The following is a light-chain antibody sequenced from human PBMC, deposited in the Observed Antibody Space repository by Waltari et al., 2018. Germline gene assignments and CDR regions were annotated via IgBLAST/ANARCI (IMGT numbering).Light chain of an antibody. J-gene: IGLJ1*01. V-gene: IGLV1-47*01. Sequence: QSVLTQPPSVSGAPGQRVTISCSGSNSNGGINYVSWFQHVPGAAPRLLIYRNNQRPSGVPDRFSGSKSGSSASLAISGLRSEDDADYYCAAWDVSLRGIFGTGTRVTVL. CDR3: AAWDVSLRGI. CDR2: RNN. CDR1: NSNGGINY.